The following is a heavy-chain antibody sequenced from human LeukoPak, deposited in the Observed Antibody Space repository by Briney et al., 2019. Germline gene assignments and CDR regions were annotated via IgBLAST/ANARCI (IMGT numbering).Heavy chain of an antibody. CDR2: IIPIFGTA. CDR1: GGTFSSYA. Sequence: ASVKVSCKASGGTFSSYAISWVRRAPGQGLEWMGGIIPIFGTANYAQKFQGRVTITADESTSTAYMELSSLRSEDTAVYYCARGIVATILPFDYWGQGTLVTVSS. J-gene: IGHJ4*02. CDR3: ARGIVATILPFDY. V-gene: IGHV1-69*13. D-gene: IGHD5-12*01.